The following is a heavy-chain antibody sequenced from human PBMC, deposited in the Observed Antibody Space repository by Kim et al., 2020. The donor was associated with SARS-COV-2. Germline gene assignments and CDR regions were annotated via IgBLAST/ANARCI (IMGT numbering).Heavy chain of an antibody. CDR3: ASGWAMDV. Sequence: SELFNDYAVSVRSRITFNADTSKNQFSLQLNSMSSEDTAVYYCASGWAMDVWGQGTTVIVSS. V-gene: IGHV6-1*01. D-gene: IGHD6-19*01. J-gene: IGHJ6*02. CDR2: SELFN.